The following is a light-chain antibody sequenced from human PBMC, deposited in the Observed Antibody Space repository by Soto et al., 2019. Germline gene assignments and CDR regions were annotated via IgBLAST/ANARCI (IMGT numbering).Light chain of an antibody. Sequence: DIQMTQSPSTLSASVGDRVTITCRASQSISNWMAWYQQKPGKAPKLLIYGASSLESGVPSRFSGSGSGTEFTLTISSPHPDDFATYYGQQYSSYSTFGQGPKVEIK. CDR2: GAS. V-gene: IGKV1-5*01. CDR1: QSISNW. CDR3: QQYSSYST. J-gene: IGKJ1*01.